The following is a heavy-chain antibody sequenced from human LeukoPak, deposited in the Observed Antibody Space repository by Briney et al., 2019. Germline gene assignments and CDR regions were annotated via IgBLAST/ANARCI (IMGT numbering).Heavy chain of an antibody. V-gene: IGHV3-64*01. CDR1: GFTFSSYA. J-gene: IGHJ4*02. Sequence: GGSLRLSCAAPGFTFSSYAMHWVRPAPGKGLEYVSAISSNGGSTYYANSVKGRFTISRDNSKNTLYLQMGSLRAEDMAVYYCARDGGCTSGSCYRRCDYWGQGTLVTVSS. D-gene: IGHD2-15*01. CDR3: ARDGGCTSGSCYRRCDY. CDR2: ISSNGGST.